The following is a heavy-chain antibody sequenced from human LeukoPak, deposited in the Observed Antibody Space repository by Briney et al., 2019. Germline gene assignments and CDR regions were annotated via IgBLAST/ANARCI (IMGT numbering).Heavy chain of an antibody. CDR1: GFTFSEHC. J-gene: IGHJ4*02. V-gene: IGHV3-21*01. D-gene: IGHD1-26*01. CDR3: ARAEFGGSYGGSFDY. CDR2: ISSSSSYT. Sequence: PVGSLRLSCAASGFTFSEHCMDWVRQAPGKGLEWVSSISSSSSYTYYADSVKGRFTISRDNAKNSLYLQMNSLRAEDTAVYYCARAEFGGSYGGSFDYWGQGTLVTVSS.